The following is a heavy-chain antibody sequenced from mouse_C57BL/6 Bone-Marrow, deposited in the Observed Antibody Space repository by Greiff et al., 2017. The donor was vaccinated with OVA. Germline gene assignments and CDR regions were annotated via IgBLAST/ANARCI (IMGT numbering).Heavy chain of an antibody. V-gene: IGHV1-69*01. CDR1: GYTFTSYW. CDR2: IDPSDSYT. J-gene: IGHJ2*01. D-gene: IGHD2-1*01. Sequence: QVQLQQPGAELVMPGASVKLSCKASGYTFTSYWMHWVKQRPGQGLEWIGEIDPSDSYTNYNQKFKGKSTFTVDKSSSPAYMQLSSLTSEDSAVYYCARPHYGNYPYYLDYWGQGTTLTVSS. CDR3: ARPHYGNYPYYLDY.